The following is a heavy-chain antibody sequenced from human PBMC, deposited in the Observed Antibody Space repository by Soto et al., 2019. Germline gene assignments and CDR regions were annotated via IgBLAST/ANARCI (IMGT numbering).Heavy chain of an antibody. CDR2: ISVASGNT. Sequence: EVQLLESGGGLAQAGGSLRLSCAASGFSFASYAMNWVRQAPGKGLEWVSGISVASGNTYYADSVKGRFTISRDNSNNILYLQMSNLRGEDTAMYYCAKDISAASRVGVSDIWGQGTMVTVSS. CDR3: AKDISAASRVGVSDI. CDR1: GFSFASYA. D-gene: IGHD6-6*01. J-gene: IGHJ3*02. V-gene: IGHV3-23*01.